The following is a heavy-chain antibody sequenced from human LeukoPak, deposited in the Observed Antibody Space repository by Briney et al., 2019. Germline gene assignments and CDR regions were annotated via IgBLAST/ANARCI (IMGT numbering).Heavy chain of an antibody. CDR3: ATDCSSVSCFDY. D-gene: IGHD2-2*01. CDR1: GFTFSSYG. V-gene: IGHV3-33*01. Sequence: GGSLRLSCAASGFTFSSYGMHWVRQAPGKGLEWVAVIWYDGSNKYYADSVKGRFTISRDNSKNTLYLQMNSLRAEDTAVYYCATDCSSVSCFDYWGQGTLVTVSS. CDR2: IWYDGSNK. J-gene: IGHJ4*02.